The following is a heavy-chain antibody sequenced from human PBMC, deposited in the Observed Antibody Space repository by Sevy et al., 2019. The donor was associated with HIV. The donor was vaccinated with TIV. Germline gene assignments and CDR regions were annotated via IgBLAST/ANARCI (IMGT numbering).Heavy chain of an antibody. D-gene: IGHD2-15*01. J-gene: IGHJ3*02. CDR3: AKDCVFTPSVVPVAFDI. V-gene: IGHV3-23*01. CDR1: GFTFSRYA. Sequence: GGSLRLSCAASGFTFSRYAMSWVRQAPGKGLEWVSAISGSGGSTYYADSVKGRFTISRDNSKNTLYLQMNSLRAEDTAVYYCAKDCVFTPSVVPVAFDIWGQGTMVTVSS. CDR2: ISGSGGST.